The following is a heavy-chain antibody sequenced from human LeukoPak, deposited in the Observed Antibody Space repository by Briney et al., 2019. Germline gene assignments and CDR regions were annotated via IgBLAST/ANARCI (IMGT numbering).Heavy chain of an antibody. J-gene: IGHJ5*02. CDR1: GFTFSDYY. Sequence: TGGSLRLSCAASGFTFSDYYMSWIRQAPGKGLEWVAFIRYDGSNKYYADSMKGRFTISRDNSKNSLYLQMNSLRTEDTAVYYCAKNQMRNWFGPWGQGTLVTVSS. D-gene: IGHD5-24*01. V-gene: IGHV3-30*02. CDR3: AKNQMRNWFGP. CDR2: IRYDGSNK.